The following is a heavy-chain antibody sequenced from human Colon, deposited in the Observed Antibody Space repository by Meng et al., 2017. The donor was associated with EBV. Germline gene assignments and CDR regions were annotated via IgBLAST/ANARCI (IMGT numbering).Heavy chain of an antibody. Sequence: QVQLVQSGAEVKKPGASVKVSCKASGYRFSDYYIHWVRQAPGQGLEWLGRINPHNGGTNYSQKFQGRVTMTRDTSINTVYMELSGLKSDDTALYYCARDLFLTGHPLFGYWGQGTLVTVSS. CDR3: ARDLFLTGHPLFGY. D-gene: IGHD3-9*01. J-gene: IGHJ4*02. CDR2: INPHNGGT. V-gene: IGHV1-2*06. CDR1: GYRFSDYY.